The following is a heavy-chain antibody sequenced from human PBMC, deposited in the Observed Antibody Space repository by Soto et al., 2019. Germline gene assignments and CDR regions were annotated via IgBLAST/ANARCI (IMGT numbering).Heavy chain of an antibody. V-gene: IGHV1-18*01. D-gene: IGHD4-17*01. CDR2: ISAYNGNT. J-gene: IGHJ6*02. CDR3: ARMSLMMTTVTTGYYYYGMDV. CDR1: GYTFTSYG. Sequence: QVQLVQSGAEVKKPGASVKVSCKASGYTFTSYGISWVRQAPGQGLEWMGWISAYNGNTNYAQKLQGRVTMTTDTSTSTAYMELRSLRSDDTAVYYCARMSLMMTTVTTGYYYYGMDVWGQGTTVTVSS.